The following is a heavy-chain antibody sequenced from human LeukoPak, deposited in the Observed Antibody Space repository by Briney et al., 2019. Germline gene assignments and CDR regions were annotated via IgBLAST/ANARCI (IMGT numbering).Heavy chain of an antibody. Sequence: PGGSLRLSCAASGFSFSSYWMHWVRQAPGKGLVWVARISPDGSSALSADSVKGRFTISRDNSKNTLYLQLSSLRAEDTAVYYCARDRGDCSGGSCYSDYFDYWGQGTLVTVSS. CDR2: ISPDGSSA. V-gene: IGHV3-74*03. CDR1: GFSFSSYW. J-gene: IGHJ4*02. D-gene: IGHD2-15*01. CDR3: ARDRGDCSGGSCYSDYFDY.